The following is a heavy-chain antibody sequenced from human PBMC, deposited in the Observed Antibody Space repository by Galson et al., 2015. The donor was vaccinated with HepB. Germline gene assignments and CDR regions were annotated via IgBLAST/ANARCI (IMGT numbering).Heavy chain of an antibody. J-gene: IGHJ4*02. Sequence: SLRLSCAASGFTFSSYWMSWVRQAPGKGLEWVANIKQDGSEKYYVDSVKGRFTISRDNAKNSLYLQMNSLRAEDTAVYYCASTNGDYFFDYWGQGTLVTVSS. CDR1: GFTFSSYW. CDR3: ASTNGDYFFDY. CDR2: IKQDGSEK. V-gene: IGHV3-7*01. D-gene: IGHD4-17*01.